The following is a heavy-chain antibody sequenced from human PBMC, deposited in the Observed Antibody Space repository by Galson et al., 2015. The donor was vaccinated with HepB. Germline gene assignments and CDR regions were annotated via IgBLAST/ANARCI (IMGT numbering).Heavy chain of an antibody. CDR3: AHSPGYCSSTSFFDY. CDR2: IYWDDDK. V-gene: IGHV2-5*02. Sequence: ALVKPTQTLTLTCTFSGFSLSSSGVGVGWIRRPPGKALEWLALIYWDDDKRYSPSLKSRLTITKDTSKNQVVLTMTNMDPVDTATYYCAHSPGYCSSTSFFDYWGQGTLVPVSS. CDR1: GFSLSSSGVG. J-gene: IGHJ4*02. D-gene: IGHD2-2*01.